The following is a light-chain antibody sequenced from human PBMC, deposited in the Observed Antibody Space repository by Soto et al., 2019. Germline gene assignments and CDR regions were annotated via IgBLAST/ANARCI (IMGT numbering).Light chain of an antibody. CDR1: QSLSSW. J-gene: IGKJ1*01. V-gene: IGKV1-5*03. CDR2: KAS. Sequence: DIQMTQSPSTLSASVGDSVTIAYRASQSLSSWLAGYQQKPGKAPKLLIYKASSLESWVPSRFGGSGSGTYFTLTISSLQPDDFATYACQQYKSYSGTVGQGTKVDI. CDR3: QQYKSYSGT.